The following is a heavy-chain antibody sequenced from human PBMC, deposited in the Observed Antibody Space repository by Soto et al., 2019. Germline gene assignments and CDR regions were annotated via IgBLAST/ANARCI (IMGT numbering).Heavy chain of an antibody. V-gene: IGHV2-5*02. CDR1: GFSLSNSGVG. D-gene: IGHD4-17*01. Sequence: QITLKESGPSPVKPTQTLTVTCTFSGFSLSNSGVGVAWIRQPPGKALEWLALIYGDNDKRYSPSLKTRLTITKDTSKTQVVLTMTNMDPVDTATYYCAHCTLHDYGDCDPGTSHVFDSWGQGTLVTVSS. J-gene: IGHJ4*02. CDR3: AHCTLHDYGDCDPGTSHVFDS. CDR2: IYGDNDK.